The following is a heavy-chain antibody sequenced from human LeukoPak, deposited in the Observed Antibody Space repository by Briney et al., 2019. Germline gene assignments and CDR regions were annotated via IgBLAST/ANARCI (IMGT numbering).Heavy chain of an antibody. CDR1: GFTFSSYG. J-gene: IGHJ4*02. CDR2: ISYDGSNK. V-gene: IGHV3-30*03. D-gene: IGHD2-8*02. Sequence: QPGRSLRLSCAASGFTFSSYGMHWVRQAPGKGLEWVAVISYDGSNKYYADSVKGRFTISRDNSKNTLYLQMNSLRAVDTAVYYCSAWSRSYYFGYWGQGTLVTVSS. CDR3: SAWSRSYYFGY.